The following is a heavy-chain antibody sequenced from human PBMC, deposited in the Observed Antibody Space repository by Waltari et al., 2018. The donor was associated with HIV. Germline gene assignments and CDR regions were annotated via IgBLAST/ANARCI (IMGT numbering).Heavy chain of an antibody. V-gene: IGHV3-30*03. CDR2: ISYDGNDK. Sequence: QVQLVESGGGVVHPGKSLRLSCAGSGFTFSSYGLHWVRRAPGKGLEWVALISYDGNDKFYADSVKGRFTISRDSSSNTLYLQLNGLRIEDTAVYYCARESLPYYDRSGYWGYWGQGTLVTVSS. CDR1: GFTFSSYG. J-gene: IGHJ4*02. CDR3: ARESLPYYDRSGYWGY. D-gene: IGHD3-22*01.